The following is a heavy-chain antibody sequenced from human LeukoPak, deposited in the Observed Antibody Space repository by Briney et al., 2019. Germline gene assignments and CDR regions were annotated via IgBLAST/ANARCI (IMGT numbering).Heavy chain of an antibody. CDR1: GFRFDDYP. Sequence: PGGSLRLPCAASGFRFDDYPMLWVRQGPGKGLEWVSLISGDGGSTYYGDSVKGRFTISRDNSKNSLYLEATSLKIEDTGLYYCAKDKGDGEYVDYWGERSLVTVSS. CDR2: ISGDGGST. V-gene: IGHV3-43*02. CDR3: AKDKGDGEYVDY. J-gene: IGHJ4*02. D-gene: IGHD5-24*01.